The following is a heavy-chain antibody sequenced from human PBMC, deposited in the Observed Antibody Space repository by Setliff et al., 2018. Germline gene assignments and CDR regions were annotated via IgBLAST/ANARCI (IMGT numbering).Heavy chain of an antibody. Sequence: PSETLSLTCAVYGGSFNVYFWSWIRQPPGKGLEWIGEISHSGSTNYSPSLKSRVTMSVDKSKNQFSLNLNSVTAADTAVYYCARGFSFNSIAHWGRGSLVTVSS. V-gene: IGHV4-34*01. CDR1: GGSFNVYF. J-gene: IGHJ5*02. CDR2: ISHSGST. CDR3: ARGFSFNSIAH. D-gene: IGHD1-20*01.